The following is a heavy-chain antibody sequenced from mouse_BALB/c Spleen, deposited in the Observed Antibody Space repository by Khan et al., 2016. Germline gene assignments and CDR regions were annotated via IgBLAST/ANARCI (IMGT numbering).Heavy chain of an antibody. Sequence: EVQLQESGPGLVKPSQSLSLTCTVTGYSITSDYAWNWIRQFPGNKLEWMGYINYSGDTHYNPSLKSRISITRDTSTNHFFLHLTSVTADDTATYYCARDDYSWFSYWGQGTLVTVSA. CDR1: GYSITSDYA. V-gene: IGHV3-2*02. CDR2: INYSGDT. J-gene: IGHJ3*01. D-gene: IGHD2-13*01. CDR3: ARDDYSWFSY.